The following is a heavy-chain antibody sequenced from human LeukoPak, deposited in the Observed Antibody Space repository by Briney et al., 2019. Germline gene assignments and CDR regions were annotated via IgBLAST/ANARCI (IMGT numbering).Heavy chain of an antibody. D-gene: IGHD4-17*01. CDR1: GFTVSSNY. CDR2: IYSGGTT. V-gene: IGHV3-53*01. J-gene: IGHJ4*02. CDR3: ARGQYGDWGYFDY. Sequence: PGGSLRLSCAASGFTVSSNYMSWVRQAPGKGLEWVSVIYSGGTTYYADSVKGRFTISRDNSKNTLYLQMNSLRAEDTAVYYCARGQYGDWGYFDYWGQGTLVTVSS.